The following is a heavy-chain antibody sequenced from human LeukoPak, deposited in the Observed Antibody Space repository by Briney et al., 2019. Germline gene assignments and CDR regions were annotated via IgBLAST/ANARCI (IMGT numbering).Heavy chain of an antibody. J-gene: IGHJ6*04. CDR3: ARDSTFTYCSSTSCYGYGMDV. CDR2: IYYSGST. CDR1: GGSISSYY. V-gene: IGHV4-59*01. D-gene: IGHD2-2*01. Sequence: SETLSLTCTVSGGSISSYYWSWIRQPPGKGLEWIGYIYYSGSTNHNPSLKSRVTISVDTSKNQFSLKLSSVTAADTAVYYCARDSTFTYCSSTSCYGYGMDVWGKGTTVTVSS.